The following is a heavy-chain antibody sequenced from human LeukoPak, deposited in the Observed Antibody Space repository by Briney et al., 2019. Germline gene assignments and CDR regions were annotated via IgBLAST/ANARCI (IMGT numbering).Heavy chain of an antibody. D-gene: IGHD2-15*01. J-gene: IGHJ5*02. CDR1: GGSISSSNW. V-gene: IGHV4-4*02. CDR2: IYHSGST. CDR3: ARGIVVVVAATRTPSWFDP. Sequence: SETLSLTCAVSGGSISSSNWWSWVRQPPGKGLEWIGEIYHSGSTNYNPSLKSRVTISVDKSKNQFSLKLSSVTAADTAVYYCARGIVVVVAATRTPSWFDPWGQGTLVTVSS.